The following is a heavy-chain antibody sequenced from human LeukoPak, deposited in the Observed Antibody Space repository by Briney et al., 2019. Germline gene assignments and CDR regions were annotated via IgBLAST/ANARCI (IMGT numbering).Heavy chain of an antibody. Sequence: GGSLRLSCAASGFTFSSYVMFWVREAPGKGLERVSYLTGSGGAADYADSVKGRFTTSRDNSKNTVYLQMNSLSAEDTAIYYCANDFRYYFGSGTASWGQGTLVTVSS. V-gene: IGHV3-23*01. J-gene: IGHJ5*02. CDR2: LTGSGGAA. CDR3: ANDFRYYFGSGTAS. CDR1: GFTFSSYV. D-gene: IGHD3-10*01.